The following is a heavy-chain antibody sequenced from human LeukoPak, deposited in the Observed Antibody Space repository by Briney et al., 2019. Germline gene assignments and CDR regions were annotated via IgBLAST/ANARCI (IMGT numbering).Heavy chain of an antibody. CDR3: AKEFALSSGSVPYIWFDP. D-gene: IGHD3-22*01. J-gene: IGHJ5*02. CDR1: GFTFSNYG. CDR2: ISGYSSVI. Sequence: GGSLRLSCAASGFTFSNYGMTWVRQAPGKGLEWVSVISGYSSVIYYAAFVRGRFTISRDNSKNTVYLQMNSLRADDTAVYYCAKEFALSSGSVPYIWFDPWGQGTLVTVSS. V-gene: IGHV3-23*01.